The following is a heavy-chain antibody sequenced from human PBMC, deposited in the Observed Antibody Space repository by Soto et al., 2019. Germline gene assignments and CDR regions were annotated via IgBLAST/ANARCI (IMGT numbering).Heavy chain of an antibody. CDR3: AKEGDSGPFDY. J-gene: IGHJ4*02. CDR1: GFTFSSYG. Sequence: GGSLRLSCAASGFTFSSYGVHWVRQAPGKGLEWVAVISYDGSNKYYADSVKGRFTISRDNSKNTLYLQMNSLRAEDTAVYYCAKEGDSGPFDYWGQGTLVTVSS. D-gene: IGHD2-21*02. CDR2: ISYDGSNK. V-gene: IGHV3-30*18.